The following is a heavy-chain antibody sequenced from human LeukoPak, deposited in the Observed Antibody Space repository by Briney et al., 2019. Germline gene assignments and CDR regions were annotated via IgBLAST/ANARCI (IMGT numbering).Heavy chain of an antibody. Sequence: GASVKVPCKASGYTFTTYFMHWVRQAPGQGLEWMGIIHTSGGTTKYAQKFQDRVTMTRDTSTNTVYMGLSSLKFDDTAVYYCAREGGDGGPFDYWGQGTLVTVSS. CDR1: GYTFTTYF. CDR3: AREGGDGGPFDY. J-gene: IGHJ4*02. D-gene: IGHD4-23*01. CDR2: IHTSGGTT. V-gene: IGHV1-46*01.